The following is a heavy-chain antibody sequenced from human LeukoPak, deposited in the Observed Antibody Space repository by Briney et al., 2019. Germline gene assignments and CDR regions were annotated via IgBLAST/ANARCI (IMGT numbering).Heavy chain of an antibody. Sequence: KPSETLSLTCTVSGGSISSYYWSWIRQPPGKGLEWIGYIYYSGSTNYNPSLKSRVTISVDTSKNQFSLKLSSVTAADTAVYYCARQEEDYGHNWLDPWGQGTLVTVSS. CDR1: GGSISSYY. J-gene: IGHJ5*02. D-gene: IGHD4-17*01. CDR2: IYYSGST. V-gene: IGHV4-59*08. CDR3: ARQEEDYGHNWLDP.